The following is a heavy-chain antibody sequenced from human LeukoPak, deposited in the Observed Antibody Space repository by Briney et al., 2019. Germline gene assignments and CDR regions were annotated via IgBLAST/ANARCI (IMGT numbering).Heavy chain of an antibody. Sequence: PSETLSLTCTVSGGSVSSGSYYWVWIRQPPGKGLEWIASIDYRGIMYYNPSLKSRVTTSVDTSKNQFSLNLSSVTAADAAIYYCARRPSMDVWGQGTTVTVSS. CDR3: ARRPSMDV. CDR1: GGSVSSGSYY. J-gene: IGHJ6*02. V-gene: IGHV4-39*01. CDR2: IDYRGIM.